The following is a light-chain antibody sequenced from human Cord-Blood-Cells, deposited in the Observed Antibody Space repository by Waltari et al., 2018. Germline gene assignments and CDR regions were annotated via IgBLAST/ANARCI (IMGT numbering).Light chain of an antibody. CDR2: EVS. CDR3: MQGIHLRT. Sequence: DTVMTQAPLPLSAALGQLDSISCNSSHSLLHSDGKTYLYWYLQQPGQSPHLLIYEVSSRFSGVPDRFSGSGSGTDFTLKISRVGTEDVGVYYGMQGIHLRTFGQGTKVEIK. J-gene: IGKJ1*01. V-gene: IGKV2-29*02. CDR1: HSLLHSDGKTY.